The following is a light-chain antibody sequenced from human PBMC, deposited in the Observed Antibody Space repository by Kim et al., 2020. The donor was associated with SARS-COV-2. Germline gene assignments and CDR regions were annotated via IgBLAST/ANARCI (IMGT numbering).Light chain of an antibody. Sequence: GKTVTISCTRRRGSIDDNYVQWYQQRPGGVPTTVIYEDDQRPSGVPDRFSGSIDKSSNSASLTISGLKPEDEADYYCQSYNRSIVVFGGGTKLTVL. CDR1: RGSIDDNY. CDR3: QSYNRSIVV. J-gene: IGLJ2*01. CDR2: EDD. V-gene: IGLV6-57*03.